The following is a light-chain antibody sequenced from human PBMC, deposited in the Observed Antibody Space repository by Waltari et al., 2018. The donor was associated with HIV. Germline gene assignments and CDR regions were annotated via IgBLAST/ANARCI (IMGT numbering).Light chain of an antibody. J-gene: IGLJ3*02. CDR3: AAWDDSLNGWV. Sequence: QSVLTQPPSASGTPGQRVTISCSGSSSNIGSYTVNWYQQLPGTAPKLLIYSNSQRPTGGPDRFSGSKSGTSASMAISGLQSEDEADYYCAAWDDSLNGWVFGGGTKLTVL. CDR1: SSNIGSYT. V-gene: IGLV1-44*01. CDR2: SNS.